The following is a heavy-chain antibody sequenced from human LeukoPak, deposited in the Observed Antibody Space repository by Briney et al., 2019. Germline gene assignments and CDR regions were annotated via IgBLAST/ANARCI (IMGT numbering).Heavy chain of an antibody. CDR3: ATERSSGSYLPRH. V-gene: IGHV5-51*01. J-gene: IGHJ4*02. CDR2: ICPGDSDT. CDR1: GYSFTSYW. Sequence: GESLKISCKGSGYSFTSYWIGWVRLMPGKGLEWMGIICPGDSDTRYSPSFQGQVTISADKSISTAYLQWSSLKASDTAMYYCATERSSGSYLPRHWGQGTLVTVSS. D-gene: IGHD3-22*01.